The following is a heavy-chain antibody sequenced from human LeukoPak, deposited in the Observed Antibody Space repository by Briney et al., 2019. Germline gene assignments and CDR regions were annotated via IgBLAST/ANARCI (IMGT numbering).Heavy chain of an antibody. Sequence: SETLSLTCTVSGGSISSSSYYWGWIRQPPGKGLEWIGEIYHSGSPNYNPSLKSRVTISVDTSKNQFSLKLSSVTAADTAVYYCARNRHSSSAPYYYYYMDVWGKGTTVTVSS. CDR3: ARNRHSSSAPYYYYYMDV. CDR1: GGSISSSSYY. J-gene: IGHJ6*03. D-gene: IGHD6-6*01. V-gene: IGHV4-39*07. CDR2: IYHSGSP.